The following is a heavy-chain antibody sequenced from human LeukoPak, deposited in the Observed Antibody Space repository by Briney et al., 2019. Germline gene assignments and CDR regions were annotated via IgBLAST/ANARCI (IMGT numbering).Heavy chain of an antibody. CDR3: AKDYRYAIAAPGLQYNSFDS. CDR1: GFTFSSYA. J-gene: IGHJ5*01. CDR2: ISGSGGNT. Sequence: GGSLRLSCAASGFTFSSYAMSWVRQAPGKGLEWVSAISGSGGNTYYADSVQGRFTISRDKSKDTLYLQMNSLRAEDTAVYFCAKDYRYAIAAPGLQYNSFDSWGQGTLVTVSS. D-gene: IGHD6-13*01. V-gene: IGHV3-23*01.